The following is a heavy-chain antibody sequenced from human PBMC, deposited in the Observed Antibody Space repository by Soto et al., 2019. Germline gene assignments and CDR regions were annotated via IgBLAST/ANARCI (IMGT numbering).Heavy chain of an antibody. Sequence: QVQLQESGPGLVKPSQTLSLTCTVSGGSISSGGYYWSWIRQHPGKGLEWIGYIYYSGSTYYNPSLKRRVTIXXHXSXXQFSLKLSSVTAADTAVYSCASATPSVTTRSAFDIWGQGTMVTVSS. J-gene: IGHJ3*02. CDR2: IYYSGST. D-gene: IGHD4-17*01. CDR3: ASATPSVTTRSAFDI. CDR1: GGSISSGGYY. V-gene: IGHV4-31*03.